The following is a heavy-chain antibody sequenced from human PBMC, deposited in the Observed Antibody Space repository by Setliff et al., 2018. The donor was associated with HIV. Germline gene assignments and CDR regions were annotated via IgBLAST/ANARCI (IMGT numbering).Heavy chain of an antibody. V-gene: IGHV3-30*14. Sequence: GGSLRLSCEASGFTFSASPIHWVRQAPGKGLEWAAVISYDGRNKFYIDSVKGRFTLSRDNSKNTVYLQMDNLRPEDTAMYHCVKEGDTVTTTYFDFWGPGSLVTVSS. CDR3: VKEGDTVTTTYFDF. D-gene: IGHD4-17*01. CDR1: GFTFSASP. J-gene: IGHJ4*02. CDR2: ISYDGRNK.